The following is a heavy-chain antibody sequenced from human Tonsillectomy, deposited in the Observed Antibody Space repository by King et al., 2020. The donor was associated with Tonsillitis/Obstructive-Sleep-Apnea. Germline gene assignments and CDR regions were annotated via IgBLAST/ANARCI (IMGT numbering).Heavy chain of an antibody. J-gene: IGHJ6*03. CDR3: ARVGYRSNYYYYYYMDV. D-gene: IGHD6-19*01. V-gene: IGHV4-59*01. Sequence: VQLQESGPGLVKPSETLSLTCTVSGGSISRYYWSLIRQPPGKGLEWIGYIYYRGSTNYNPSLKSRVTISVDTSKNQFSLKLSSVTAADTAVYYCARVGYRSNYYYYYYMDVWGKGTTVTVSS. CDR2: IYYRGST. CDR1: GGSISRYY.